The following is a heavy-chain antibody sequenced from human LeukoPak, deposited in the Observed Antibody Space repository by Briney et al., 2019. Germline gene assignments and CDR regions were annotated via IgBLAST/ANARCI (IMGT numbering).Heavy chain of an antibody. CDR3: AKVATSSSTIYYYYMDV. Sequence: GGSLRLSCAASGIIFSNYWMHWVRQAPGKGLVWVSRINRDGSSTSYADSVKGRFTISRDNSKNTLYLQMNSLRAEDTAVYYCAKVATSSSTIYYYYMDVWGKGTTVTVSS. CDR1: GIIFSNYW. J-gene: IGHJ6*03. D-gene: IGHD5/OR15-5a*01. CDR2: INRDGSST. V-gene: IGHV3-74*01.